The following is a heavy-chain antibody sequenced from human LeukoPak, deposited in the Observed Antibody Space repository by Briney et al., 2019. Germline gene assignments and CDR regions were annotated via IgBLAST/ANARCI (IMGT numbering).Heavy chain of an antibody. V-gene: IGHV3-21*01. CDR2: TSNSSSYI. D-gene: IGHD3-22*01. CDR3: ARSQDTMTSPFDY. J-gene: IGHJ4*02. CDR1: GFTFSAYN. Sequence: PGGSLRLSCAASGFTFSAYNMNWVRQAPGKGLEWVSYTSNSSSYIYNADSVKGRFTISRDNANNSLFLQMNSLRGEDTAVYYCARSQDTMTSPFDYWGQGTLVTVSS.